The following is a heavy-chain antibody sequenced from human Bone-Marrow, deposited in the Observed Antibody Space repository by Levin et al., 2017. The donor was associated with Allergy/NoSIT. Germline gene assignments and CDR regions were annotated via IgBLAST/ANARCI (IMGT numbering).Heavy chain of an antibody. CDR3: ASGTSGTFDH. V-gene: IGHV5-51*01. D-gene: IGHD3-10*01. J-gene: IGHJ4*02. CDR1: GYSVTSYW. Sequence: GESLKISCQAYGYSVTSYWIGWVRQMPGKGLEWMGIIYPDDSDTRYSPSFQGQVTISADKSINSAYLQWSSLQASDTGIYYCASGTSGTFDHWGQGTLVTVSS. CDR2: IYPDDSDT.